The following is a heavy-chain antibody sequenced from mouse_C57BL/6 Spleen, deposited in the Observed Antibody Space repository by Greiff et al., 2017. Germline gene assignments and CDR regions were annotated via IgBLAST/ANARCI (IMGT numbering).Heavy chain of an antibody. CDR1: GFTFSDYG. CDR2: ISSGSSTI. J-gene: IGHJ4*01. Sequence: EVQLQESGGGLVKPGGSLKLSCAASGFTFSDYGMHWVRQAPEKGLEWVAYISSGSSTIYYADTVKGRFTISRDNAKNTLFLQLISLRSEDTAMYYCARDYYGNKYYYAMDDWGQGTTVTVSS. CDR3: ARDYYGNKYYYAMDD. D-gene: IGHD2-1*01. V-gene: IGHV5-17*01.